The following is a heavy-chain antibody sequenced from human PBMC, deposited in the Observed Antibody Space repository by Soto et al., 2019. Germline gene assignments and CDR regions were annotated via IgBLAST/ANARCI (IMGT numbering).Heavy chain of an antibody. Sequence: PGGSLRLSCTASGFTFSSYAMDWVRQAPGKGLEWLSAISGGGDASHYADSVKGRFTISRDNSKNTLFLQMSSLRAEDTAVYYCAKRPTDSGSSFYFDYWGQGTLVTVSS. D-gene: IGHD1-26*01. CDR2: ISGGGDAS. V-gene: IGHV3-23*01. CDR3: AKRPTDSGSSFYFDY. CDR1: GFTFSSYA. J-gene: IGHJ4*02.